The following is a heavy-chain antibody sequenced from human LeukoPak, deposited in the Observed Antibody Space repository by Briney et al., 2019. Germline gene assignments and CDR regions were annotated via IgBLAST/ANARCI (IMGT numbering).Heavy chain of an antibody. CDR1: GDSFTSYW. CDR2: IYPGDSDT. CDR3: ARRYCSSTSCYRDYYGMDV. D-gene: IGHD2-2*02. Sequence: GESLKISCKGSGDSFTSYWIGWVRQMPGKGLEWMGIIYPGDSDTRYSPSFQGQVTISADKSISTAYLQWSSLKASDTAMYYCARRYCSSTSCYRDYYGMDVWGQGTTVTVSS. J-gene: IGHJ6*02. V-gene: IGHV5-51*01.